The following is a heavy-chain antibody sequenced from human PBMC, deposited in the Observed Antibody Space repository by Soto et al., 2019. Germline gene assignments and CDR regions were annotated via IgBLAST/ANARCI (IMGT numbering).Heavy chain of an antibody. CDR3: ARSGDYVAFDY. CDR2: IYYSGYT. D-gene: IGHD4-17*01. J-gene: IGHJ4*02. CDR1: GDSFRSGDYK. Sequence: QVQLQESGPRLVKPSQTLSLTCTVSGDSFRSGDYKWSWIRQPPGKGLEWIGYIYYSGYTYNNPSLKSRLTMSVDTSKNQFSLKLRSVTAAETAVYYCARSGDYVAFDYWGQGTLVTVSS. V-gene: IGHV4-30-4*01.